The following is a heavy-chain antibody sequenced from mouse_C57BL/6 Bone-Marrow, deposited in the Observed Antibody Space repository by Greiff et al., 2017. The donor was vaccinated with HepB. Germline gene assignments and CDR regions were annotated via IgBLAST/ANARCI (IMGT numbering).Heavy chain of an antibody. CDR2: INYDGGST. CDR1: GFTFSDYY. V-gene: IGHV5-16*01. Sequence: EVNVVESEGGLVQPGSSMKLSCTASGFTFSDYYMAWVRQVPEKGLEWVANINYDGGSTYYLGSLKGRFIISSDNAKNILYLQMSSLKSEDTATYYCAREGYDYDTDYYAMDYWGQGTSVTVSS. D-gene: IGHD2-4*01. J-gene: IGHJ4*01. CDR3: AREGYDYDTDYYAMDY.